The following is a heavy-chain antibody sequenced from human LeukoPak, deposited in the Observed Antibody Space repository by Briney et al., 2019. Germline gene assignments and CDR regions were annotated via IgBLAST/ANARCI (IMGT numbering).Heavy chain of an antibody. D-gene: IGHD6-13*01. J-gene: IGHJ4*02. CDR3: AGDRGVGAAVFFDY. CDR1: GDTVSSNSAT. CDR2: TYYRSKWYN. V-gene: IGHV6-1*01. Sequence: SQTLSLTCAISGDTVSSNSATWNWLRQSPSRGLEWLGRTYYRSKWYNDYAVSVKSQMTIIPDTSKNQFSLQLNSVTPDDTALYYCAGDRGVGAAVFFDYWGLGTLVTVSS.